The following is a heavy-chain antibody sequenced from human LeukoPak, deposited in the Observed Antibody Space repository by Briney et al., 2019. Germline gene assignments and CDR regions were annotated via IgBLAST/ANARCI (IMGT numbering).Heavy chain of an antibody. Sequence: GGSLRLSCAASGFTFSSYGMHWVRQAPGKGLEWVAVISSDGSNKFYGDSEKGRFTISRDNSKNTLYLQMNSLRAEDTAVYYCARGNRVQLWLHYFDYWGQGTLVTVSS. CDR2: ISSDGSNK. V-gene: IGHV3-30*03. CDR3: ARGNRVQLWLHYFDY. D-gene: IGHD5-18*01. J-gene: IGHJ4*02. CDR1: GFTFSSYG.